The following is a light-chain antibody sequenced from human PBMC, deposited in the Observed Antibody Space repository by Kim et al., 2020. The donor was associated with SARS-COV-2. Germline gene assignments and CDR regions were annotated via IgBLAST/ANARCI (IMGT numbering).Light chain of an antibody. CDR1: KLGDKY. Sequence: SYELTQPPSVSVSPGQTTSITCSGDKLGDKYAWWYQQKPGQSPVVVIYQYGKRPSGIPERFSGSNSGNTATLTISGTQAMDEADYYCQAWDSRVVFGGGT. V-gene: IGLV3-1*01. CDR2: QYG. J-gene: IGLJ2*01. CDR3: QAWDSRVV.